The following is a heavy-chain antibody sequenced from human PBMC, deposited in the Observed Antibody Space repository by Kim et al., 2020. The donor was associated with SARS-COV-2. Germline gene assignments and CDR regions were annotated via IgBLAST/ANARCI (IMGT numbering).Heavy chain of an antibody. D-gene: IGHD2-2*01. CDR1: GFIFGDYY. V-gene: IGHV3-11*05. J-gene: IGHJ4*02. CDR2: ISPNSADI. Sequence: GGSLRLSCVGSGFIFGDYYMTWIRHAPGKGLESLSYISPNSADIKYADSVRGRFTISRDNAKNSLYLQMNSLRAEDTAVYYCTRDPRPADYWGQGTLVTVSS. CDR3: TRDPRPADY.